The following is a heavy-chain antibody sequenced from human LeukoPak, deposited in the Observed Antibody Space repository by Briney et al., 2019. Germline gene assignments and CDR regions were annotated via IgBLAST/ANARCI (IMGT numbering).Heavy chain of an antibody. CDR3: ARSNSGSSDY. Sequence: NPSETLSLTCTVSGGSISSYYWSWIRQPPGKGLEWIGYIYYSGSTNYNPSLKSRVTISVDTSNNQFSLKLSSVTAADTAVYYCARSNSGSSDYWGQGTLVTVSS. D-gene: IGHD1-26*01. CDR2: IYYSGST. CDR1: GGSISSYY. J-gene: IGHJ4*02. V-gene: IGHV4-59*01.